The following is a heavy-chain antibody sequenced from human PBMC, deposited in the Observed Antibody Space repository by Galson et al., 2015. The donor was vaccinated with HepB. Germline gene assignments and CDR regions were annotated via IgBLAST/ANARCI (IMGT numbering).Heavy chain of an antibody. CDR3: ARVEYYYDSSGYGRPEYFQH. D-gene: IGHD3-22*01. CDR2: IKQDGSEK. CDR1: GFTFSSYW. J-gene: IGHJ1*01. V-gene: IGHV3-7*03. Sequence: SLRLSCAASGFTFSSYWMSWVRQAPGKGLEWVANIKQDGSEKYYVDSVKGRFTISRDNAKNSLYLQMNSLRAEDTAVYYCARVEYYYDSSGYGRPEYFQHWGQGTLVTVSS.